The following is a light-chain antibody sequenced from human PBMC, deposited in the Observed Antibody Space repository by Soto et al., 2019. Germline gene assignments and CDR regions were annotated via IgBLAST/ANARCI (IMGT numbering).Light chain of an antibody. CDR2: INSDGSH. CDR1: RGHSSYV. V-gene: IGLV4-69*01. Sequence: QPVLTQSPSASASLGASVKLTCTLSRGHSSYVIAWHQQQPEKAPRYLMKINSDGSHNKGDGIPDRFSGSSSGAERYLTIASLQSEDEADYYCQTWGTGIQVFGGGTKLTVL. J-gene: IGLJ3*02. CDR3: QTWGTGIQV.